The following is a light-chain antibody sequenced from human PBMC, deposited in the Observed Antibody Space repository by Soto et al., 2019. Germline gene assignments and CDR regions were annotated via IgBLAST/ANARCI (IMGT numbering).Light chain of an antibody. CDR1: QNIINY. CDR3: QQRSNWPRT. CDR2: DVS. J-gene: IGKJ1*01. V-gene: IGKV3-11*01. Sequence: IVLTQSPATLSLSPGKRATLSCRASQNIINYLIWYQHQPCQAPRLLIYDVSNRATVIPARFSGSGSGTDFTLTISSLEPEAFAVYYCQQRSNWPRTFGQGTKVDIK.